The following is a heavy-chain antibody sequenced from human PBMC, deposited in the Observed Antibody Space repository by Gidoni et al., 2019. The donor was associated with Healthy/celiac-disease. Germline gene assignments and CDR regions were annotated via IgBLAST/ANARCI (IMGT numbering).Heavy chain of an antibody. J-gene: IGHJ4*02. CDR2: ISSSSSYI. D-gene: IGHD2-8*01. CDR3: ARGVEGYCTNGVCYPDY. Sequence: EVQLVESGGGLVKPGGSLRLSCAASVFTFSSYSMNWVRQAPGKGLEWVSSISSSSSYIYYADSVKGRFTISRDNAKNSLYLQMNSLRAEDTAVYYCARGVEGYCTNGVCYPDYWGQGTLVTVSS. CDR1: VFTFSSYS. V-gene: IGHV3-21*01.